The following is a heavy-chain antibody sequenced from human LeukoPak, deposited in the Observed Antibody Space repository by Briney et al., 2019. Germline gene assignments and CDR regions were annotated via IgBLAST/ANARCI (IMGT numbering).Heavy chain of an antibody. CDR3: ATTLVVVAAFDY. CDR2: IKQDGSEK. V-gene: IGHV3-7*01. Sequence: GGSLRLSCAASGFTFSSYWMSWVRQAPGKGLEWVANIKQDGSEKYYVDPVKGRFTISRDNAKNSLYLQMNSLRAEDTAVYYCATTLVVVAAFDYWGQGTLVTVSS. D-gene: IGHD2-15*01. J-gene: IGHJ4*02. CDR1: GFTFSSYW.